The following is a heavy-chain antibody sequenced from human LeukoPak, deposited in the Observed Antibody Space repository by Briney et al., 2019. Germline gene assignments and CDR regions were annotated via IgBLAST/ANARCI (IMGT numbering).Heavy chain of an antibody. V-gene: IGHV3-23*01. D-gene: IGHD6-13*01. CDR3: ARDGYSNYWYLNL. J-gene: IGHJ4*02. CDR1: GFIFNNYG. CDR2: ISGTGGRT. Sequence: GGSLRLSCAASGFIFNNYGLIWVRQAPGKGLEWVSSISGTGGRTYYADSVKGRFTISRDNSKNTLDLQMNSLRADDTAVYYCARDGYSNYWYLNLWGQGTLVTVSS.